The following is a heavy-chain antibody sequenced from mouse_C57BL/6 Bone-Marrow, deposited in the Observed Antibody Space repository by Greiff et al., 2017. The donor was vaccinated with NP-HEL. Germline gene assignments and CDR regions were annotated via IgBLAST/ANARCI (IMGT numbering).Heavy chain of an antibody. CDR1: GYTFTSYW. CDR2: IYPGSGST. V-gene: IGHV1-55*01. D-gene: IGHD2-12*01. J-gene: IGHJ1*03. CDR3: ARRDSPYWYFDV. Sequence: QVQLQQPGAELVKPGASVKMSCKASGYTFTSYWITWVKQRPGQGLEWIGDIYPGSGSTNYNEKFKSKATLTVDTSSSTAYMQLSSLTSEDSAVYYCARRDSPYWYFDVWGTGTTVTVSS.